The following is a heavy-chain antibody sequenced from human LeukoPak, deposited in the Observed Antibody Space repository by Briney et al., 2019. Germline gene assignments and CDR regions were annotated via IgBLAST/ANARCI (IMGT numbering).Heavy chain of an antibody. V-gene: IGHV3-11*01. CDR1: GFTFSDYY. CDR3: ARALAGFSFDP. D-gene: IGHD3-10*01. CDR2: ISNSGTTI. Sequence: GGSLRLSCAASGFTFSDYYMSWIRQAPGKGLEWVSYISNSGTTIYYADSVKGRFTISRDNAKNSLHLQMNSLRAEDTAMYYCARALAGFSFDPWGQGTLVTVSS. J-gene: IGHJ5*02.